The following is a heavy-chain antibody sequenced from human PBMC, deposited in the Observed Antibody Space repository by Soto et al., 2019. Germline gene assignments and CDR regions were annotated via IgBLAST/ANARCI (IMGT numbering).Heavy chain of an antibody. J-gene: IGHJ6*02. CDR3: ARDTVAGHYYYGMDV. V-gene: IGHV1-3*01. CDR2: INAGNGNT. Sequence: GASVKVSCKASGYTFTSYAMHWVRQAPGQRLEWMGWINAGNGNTKYSQKFQGRVTITRDTSASTAYMELSSLRSEDTAVYYCARDTVAGHYYYGMDVWGQGTTVTVS. D-gene: IGHD6-19*01. CDR1: GYTFTSYA.